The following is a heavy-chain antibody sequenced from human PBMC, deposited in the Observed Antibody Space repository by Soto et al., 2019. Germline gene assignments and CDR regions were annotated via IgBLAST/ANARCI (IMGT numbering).Heavy chain of an antibody. CDR1: GGSISSSSYY. V-gene: IGHV4-39*01. CDR3: ARYFSYYDILTGFEWAGRDWFDP. Sequence: SETLSLTCTVSGGSISSSSYYWGWIRQPPGKGLEWIGSIYYSGSTYYNPSLKSRVTISVDTSKNQFSLKLSSVTAADTAVYYCARYFSYYDILTGFEWAGRDWFDPWGQGTLVTVSS. CDR2: IYYSGST. J-gene: IGHJ5*02. D-gene: IGHD3-9*01.